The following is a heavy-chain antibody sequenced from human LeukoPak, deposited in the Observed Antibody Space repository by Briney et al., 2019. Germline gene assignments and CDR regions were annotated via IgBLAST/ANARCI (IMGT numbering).Heavy chain of an antibody. CDR2: INAGNGNR. CDR1: GYSFTSYA. V-gene: IGHV1-3*01. Sequence: GASVKVSRKASGYSFTSYAIHWVRQAPGQRLEWMGWINAGNGNRKYSQKFQDRVTITREPSATTAYMELNSLTSEDTAVYYCARVSDDSGWNFDYWGQGTLVTVSS. D-gene: IGHD6-19*01. CDR3: ARVSDDSGWNFDY. J-gene: IGHJ4*02.